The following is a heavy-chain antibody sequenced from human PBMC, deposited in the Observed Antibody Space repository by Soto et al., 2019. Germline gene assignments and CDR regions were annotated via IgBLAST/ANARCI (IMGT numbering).Heavy chain of an antibody. Sequence: PSETLSLTCTVSGGSISSYYWSWIRQPPGKGLEWIGYIYYSGSTNYNPSLKSRVTISVDTSKNQFSLKLSSVTAADTAVYYCARRITMVRGVVGMDVWGQGTTVTVSS. V-gene: IGHV4-59*08. D-gene: IGHD3-10*01. CDR3: ARRITMVRGVVGMDV. CDR1: GGSISSYY. J-gene: IGHJ6*02. CDR2: IYYSGST.